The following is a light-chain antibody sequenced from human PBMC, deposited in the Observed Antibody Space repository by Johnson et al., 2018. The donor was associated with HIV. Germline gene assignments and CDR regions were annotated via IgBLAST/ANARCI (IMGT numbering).Light chain of an antibody. V-gene: IGLV1-51*01. CDR1: SSNIGNNY. Sequence: QSVLTQPPSVSAAPGQKVTISCSGSSSNIGNNYVSWYQQLPGTAPKLLIYDNNKRPSGIPDRFSGSKSGTSATLGIIELQTGDKADYYCGTWDSSLSAYVFGTGTKVTVL. CDR2: DNN. J-gene: IGLJ1*01. CDR3: GTWDSSLSAYV.